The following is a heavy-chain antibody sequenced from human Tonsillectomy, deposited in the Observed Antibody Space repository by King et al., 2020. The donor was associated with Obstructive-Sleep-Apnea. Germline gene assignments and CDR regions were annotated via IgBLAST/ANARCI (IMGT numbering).Heavy chain of an antibody. V-gene: IGHV3-7*03. Sequence: VQLVESGGGLVQPGGSLRLSCVASGFTFSSYWMTWVRQAPGKGLEWLANIKEDGSEKHYVDSVKGRFTSSRDNAKNSLYLQMNNLRAEDTAMYYGARTYYDFWSGDVWGQGTMVTVSS. CDR1: GFTFSSYW. CDR3: ARTYYDFWSGDV. D-gene: IGHD3-3*01. CDR2: IKEDGSEK. J-gene: IGHJ3*01.